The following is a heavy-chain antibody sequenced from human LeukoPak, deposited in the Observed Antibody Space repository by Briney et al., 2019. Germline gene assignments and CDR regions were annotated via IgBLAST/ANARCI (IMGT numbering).Heavy chain of an antibody. CDR2: IYYSGST. D-gene: IGHD6-13*01. CDR1: GGSISGYY. CDR3: ARESWAAAEGWFDP. J-gene: IGHJ5*02. Sequence: SETLSLTCTVSGGSISGYYWSWIRQPPGKGLEWIGYIYYSGSTNYNPSLKSRVTISVDTSKNQFSLKLSSVTAADTAVYYCARESWAAAEGWFDPWGQGTLVTVSS. V-gene: IGHV4-59*01.